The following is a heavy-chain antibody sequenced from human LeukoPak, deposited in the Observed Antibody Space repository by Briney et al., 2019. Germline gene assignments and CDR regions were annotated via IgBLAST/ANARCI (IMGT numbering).Heavy chain of an antibody. CDR2: ININSGGT. V-gene: IGHV1-2*02. J-gene: IGHJ5*02. CDR1: GYTFTGYY. CDR3: PREREWLGDFEYWFDP. Sequence: GASVTVSCKASGYTFTGYYLHWVRQAPGQGLEWVGWININSGGTNYAQKFRDRVTITLHTSISKASVDLSRQRSDDRPVYDCPREREWLGDFEYWFDPWGQGTLVTVSS. D-gene: IGHD3-10*01.